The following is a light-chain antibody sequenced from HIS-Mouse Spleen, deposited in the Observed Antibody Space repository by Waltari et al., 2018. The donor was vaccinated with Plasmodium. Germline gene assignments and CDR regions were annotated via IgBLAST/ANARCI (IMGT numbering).Light chain of an antibody. CDR1: QSVSSN. J-gene: IGKJ3*01. Sequence: EIVMTQSPATLSVSPGERASQSVSSNLAWYQQKPGQAPRLLIYGASTRATGIPARFSGSGSGTVFTLTISSLQSEDFAVCYCQQYNNWSFTFGPGTKVDIK. CDR2: GAS. V-gene: IGKV3-15*01. CDR3: QQYNNWSFT.